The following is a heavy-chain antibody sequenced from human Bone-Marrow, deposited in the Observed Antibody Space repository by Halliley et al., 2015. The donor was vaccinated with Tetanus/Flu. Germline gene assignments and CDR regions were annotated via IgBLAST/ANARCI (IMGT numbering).Heavy chain of an antibody. CDR2: IYPSDSDT. J-gene: IGHJ4*02. D-gene: IGHD5-12*01. CDR3: GGRSLRDGYNYVDC. CDR1: GYIFRSYW. Sequence: MQLVQSGAEVKKPGESLKISCKGSGYIFRSYWIGWVRQMPGKGLEWMGIIYPSDSDTRYSPSFQGQVTISADTSISTAYLQWTSLKAPGPAMYYCGGRSLRDGYNYVDCGGQGTQVPVSS. V-gene: IGHV5-51*01.